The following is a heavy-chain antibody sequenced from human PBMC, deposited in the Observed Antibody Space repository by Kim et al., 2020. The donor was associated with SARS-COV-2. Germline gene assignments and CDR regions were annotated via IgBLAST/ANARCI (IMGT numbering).Heavy chain of an antibody. V-gene: IGHV4-34*01. CDR1: GGSFSGYY. CDR2: INHSGST. Sequence: SETLSLTCAVYGGSFSGYYWSWIRQPPGKGLEWIGEINHSGSTNYNPSLKSRVTISVDTSKNQFSLKLSSVTAADTAVYYCARAIDIFGEYCSGGSCYVGSSDYGMDVWGHGTTVTVSS. CDR3: ARAIDIFGEYCSGGSCYVGSSDYGMDV. D-gene: IGHD2-15*01. J-gene: IGHJ6*02.